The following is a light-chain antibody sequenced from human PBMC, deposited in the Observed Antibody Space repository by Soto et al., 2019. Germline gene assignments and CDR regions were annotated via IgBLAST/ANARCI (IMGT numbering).Light chain of an antibody. CDR2: GAS. Sequence: EIVLTQSPGTLALSPGERATLSCRASQSVDDNFLAWYQQKPGQAPRLLIYGASIRATGIPDRFSGSGSGTDFTLTISRLEPEDFAVFYCQQYGRSPETCGQGTNVEIK. CDR1: QSVDDNF. J-gene: IGKJ1*01. V-gene: IGKV3-20*01. CDR3: QQYGRSPET.